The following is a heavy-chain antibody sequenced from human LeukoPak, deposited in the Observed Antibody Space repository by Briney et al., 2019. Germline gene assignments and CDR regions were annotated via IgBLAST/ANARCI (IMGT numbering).Heavy chain of an antibody. Sequence: ASVKVSCKASGYTFTGYYMHWVRQAPGQGLEWMGWINPNSGGTNYAQKFRGRVTMTRDTSISTAYMELSRLRSDDTAVYYCATDKYYYDSSGYLVSAFDIWGQGTMVTVSS. CDR3: ATDKYYYDSSGYLVSAFDI. CDR2: INPNSGGT. J-gene: IGHJ3*02. CDR1: GYTFTGYY. V-gene: IGHV1-2*02. D-gene: IGHD3-22*01.